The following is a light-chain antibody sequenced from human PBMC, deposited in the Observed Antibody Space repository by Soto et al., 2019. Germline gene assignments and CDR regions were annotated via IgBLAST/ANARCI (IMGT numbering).Light chain of an antibody. CDR2: EVT. J-gene: IGLJ2*01. V-gene: IGLV2-14*01. CDR3: HSYSTTSTHVI. Sequence: QSALTQPASVSGSPGQSIIISCTGTSSDVGGYDYVSWYQQHPGEAPKLMIYEVTNRPSGISDRFSGSKSGNTASLTISGLQPDDEAYYYCHSYSTTSTHVIFGGGTKLTVL. CDR1: SSDVGGYDY.